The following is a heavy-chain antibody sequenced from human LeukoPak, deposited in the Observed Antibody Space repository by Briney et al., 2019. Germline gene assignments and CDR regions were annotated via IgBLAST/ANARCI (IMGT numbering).Heavy chain of an antibody. CDR2: INPNSGGT. CDR3: ARAVDSSGYPLDY. Sequence: ASVKVSCKASGYTFTGYYMHWVRQAPGQGLEWMGWINPNSGGTNYAQKFQGRVTMTRDTSISTAYMELSRLRSDDTAVYYCARAVDSSGYPLDYWGQGTLVTVSS. CDR1: GYTFTGYY. V-gene: IGHV1-2*02. D-gene: IGHD3-22*01. J-gene: IGHJ4*02.